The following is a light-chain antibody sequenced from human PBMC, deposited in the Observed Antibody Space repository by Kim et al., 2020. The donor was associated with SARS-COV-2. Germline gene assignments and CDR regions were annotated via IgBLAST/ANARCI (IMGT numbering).Light chain of an antibody. CDR3: QQYSRAPDT. V-gene: IGKV3-20*01. J-gene: IGKJ5*01. CDR2: GAS. CDR1: QSVSGSY. Sequence: EIVLTQSPATLSLSPGERATLSCRASQSVSGSYFAWYQQKPGQAPRLLIYGASSRATGTPDRFTGSGSGTDFALTISRLEPEDFAVYYCQQYSRAPDTLGQGTRLEIK.